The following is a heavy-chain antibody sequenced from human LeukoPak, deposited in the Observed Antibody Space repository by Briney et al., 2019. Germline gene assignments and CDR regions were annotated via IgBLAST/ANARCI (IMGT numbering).Heavy chain of an antibody. Sequence: GGSLRLSCAATGFTFSSNAMSWVRQAPGKGLEWVSAIGGSGANTYYADSVKGRFTISRDNSKNTLYLQMNSLRAEDTAVYYCAKRFIVSGSTGFDYWGQGTLVTVSS. J-gene: IGHJ4*02. CDR3: AKRFIVSGSTGFDY. CDR1: GFTFSSNA. V-gene: IGHV3-23*01. D-gene: IGHD1-26*01. CDR2: IGGSGANT.